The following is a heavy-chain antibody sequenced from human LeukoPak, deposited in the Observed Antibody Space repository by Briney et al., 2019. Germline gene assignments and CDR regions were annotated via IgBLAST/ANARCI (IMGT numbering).Heavy chain of an antibody. CDR3: ARGRVLRFLEWLPKNYYYYMDV. CDR2: INHSGST. CDR1: GGSISSGPYY. D-gene: IGHD3-3*01. Sequence: SETLSLTCTVSGGSISSGPYYWGWIRQPPGKGLEWIGEINHSGSTNYNPSLKSRVTISVDTSKNQFSLKLSSVTAADTAVYYCARGRVLRFLEWLPKNYYYYMDVWGKGTTVTVSS. V-gene: IGHV4-39*07. J-gene: IGHJ6*03.